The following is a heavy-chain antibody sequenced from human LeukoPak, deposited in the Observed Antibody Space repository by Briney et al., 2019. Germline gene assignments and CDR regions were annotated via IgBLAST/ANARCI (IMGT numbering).Heavy chain of an antibody. D-gene: IGHD6-13*01. CDR3: ARVWGSSWYYYYMDV. Sequence: ASVKVSCKASGYTFTGYYMHWVRQAPGQGLEWMGWINPNSGGTNYAQKFQGRVTMTRDTSISTAYMELSRLRSDDTAVYYCARVWGSSWYYYYMDVWGKGTTVTVSS. CDR1: GYTFTGYY. V-gene: IGHV1-2*02. J-gene: IGHJ6*03. CDR2: INPNSGGT.